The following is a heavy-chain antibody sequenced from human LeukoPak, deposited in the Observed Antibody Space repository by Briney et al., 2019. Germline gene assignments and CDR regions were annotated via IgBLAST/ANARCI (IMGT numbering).Heavy chain of an antibody. V-gene: IGHV4-39*07. CDR3: ARGSRTGYSSSWYGRWFDP. CDR1: SGSIRSSSYY. CDR2: IYYSGST. J-gene: IGHJ5*02. D-gene: IGHD6-13*01. Sequence: SETLSLTCTVSSGSIRSSSYYWGWIRQPPGEGLEWIGSIYYSGSTYYNPSLKSRVTISVDTSKNQFSLKLSSVTAADTAVYYCARGSRTGYSSSWYGRWFDPWGQGTLVTVSS.